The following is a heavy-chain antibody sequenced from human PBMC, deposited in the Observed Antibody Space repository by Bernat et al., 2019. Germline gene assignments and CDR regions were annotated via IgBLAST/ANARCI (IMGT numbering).Heavy chain of an antibody. CDR1: GFTFSSYA. D-gene: IGHD6-13*01. J-gene: IGHJ2*01. CDR3: ERVGRQGSSLNNYRYFDL. Sequence: QVQLVESGGGVVQPGRSLRLSCAASGFTFSSYAMHWVRQAPGKGLEWVAVISYDGSNKYYADSVKGRFTISRDNSKNTLYLQMNSLRAEDTAVYYCERVGRQGSSLNNYRYFDLWSRGTLVTVSS. V-gene: IGHV3-30*01. CDR2: ISYDGSNK.